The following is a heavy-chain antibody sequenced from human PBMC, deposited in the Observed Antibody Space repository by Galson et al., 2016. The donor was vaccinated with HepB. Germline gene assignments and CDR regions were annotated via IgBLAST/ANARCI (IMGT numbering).Heavy chain of an antibody. CDR2: IYPGDSDT. CDR1: RYNFINYW. J-gene: IGHJ4*02. D-gene: IGHD1-26*01. CDR3: ARHGLVGATLDY. V-gene: IGHV5-51*01. Sequence: QSGAEVKKPGESLKISCKGSRYNFINYWIGWVRQMPGKGLEWMAIIYPGDSDTRYSPSFQGRVTISADKSISTAYLQWSSLKASDTAMYYCARHGLVGATLDYWGQGTLVTVSS.